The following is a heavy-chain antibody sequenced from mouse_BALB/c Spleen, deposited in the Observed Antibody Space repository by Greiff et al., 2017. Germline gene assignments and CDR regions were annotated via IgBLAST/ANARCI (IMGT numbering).Heavy chain of an antibody. CDR2: IYPGDGDT. Sequence: QVQLKQSGAELVRPGSSVKISCKASGYAFSSYWMNWVKQRPGQGLEWIGQIYPGDGDTNYNGKFKGKATLTADKSSSTAYMQLSSLTSEDSAVYFCARWATTVAAFDYWGQGTTLTVSS. V-gene: IGHV1-80*01. CDR3: ARWATTVAAFDY. D-gene: IGHD1-1*01. CDR1: GYAFSSYW. J-gene: IGHJ2*01.